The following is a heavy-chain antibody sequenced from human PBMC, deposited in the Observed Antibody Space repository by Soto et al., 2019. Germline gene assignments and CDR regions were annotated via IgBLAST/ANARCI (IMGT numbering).Heavy chain of an antibody. CDR1: GYTFTGYY. V-gene: IGHV1-2*04. J-gene: IGHJ4*02. Sequence: GASVKVSCKASGYTFTGYYMHWVRQAPGQRPEWMGWINPNSGGTNYAQKFQGWVTMTRDTSISTAYMELSRLRSDDTAVYYCARGGDIVLMVYAMFFDYWGQGTLVTVSS. D-gene: IGHD2-8*01. CDR2: INPNSGGT. CDR3: ARGGDIVLMVYAMFFDY.